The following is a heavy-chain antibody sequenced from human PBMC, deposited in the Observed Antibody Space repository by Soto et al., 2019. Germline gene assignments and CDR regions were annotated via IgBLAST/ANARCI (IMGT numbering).Heavy chain of an antibody. D-gene: IGHD3-22*01. Sequence: GVALRVSWAGSEFTFSKDAMSWGREAPGKGLEWVSAISYGGGTTYYADSVKGRFTISRDNSKNTLYLQMNSLRAEDTAVYYCAKNPGYYYDSTGYHFDYWGQGT. V-gene: IGHV3-23*01. CDR2: ISYGGGTT. CDR3: AKNPGYYYDSTGYHFDY. J-gene: IGHJ4*02. CDR1: EFTFSKDA.